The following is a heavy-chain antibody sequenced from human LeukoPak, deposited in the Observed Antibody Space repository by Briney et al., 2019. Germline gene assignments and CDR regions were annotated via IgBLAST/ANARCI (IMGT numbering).Heavy chain of an antibody. CDR3: AREMMKYYDGSGHSRLYFFDP. Sequence: ASVKVSCKASGGTFSSYGVTWVRQAPGQGLEWMGTIIPAFGTANYAQKFQDRITITADESTSTVYMELNSLSSEDTAVYYCAREMMKYYDGSGHSRLYFFDPWGQGTLVTVSS. J-gene: IGHJ5*02. V-gene: IGHV1-69*13. CDR2: IIPAFGTA. CDR1: GGTFSSYG. D-gene: IGHD3-16*01.